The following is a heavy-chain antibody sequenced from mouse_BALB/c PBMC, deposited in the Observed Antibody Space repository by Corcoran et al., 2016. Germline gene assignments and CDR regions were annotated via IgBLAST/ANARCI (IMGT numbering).Heavy chain of an antibody. Sequence: LQQPGSELVRPGASMKLSCKASGYTFTSYWMNWVKQRHRQGLEWIGNIYPGSGSTNYDEKFKSKGTLTVDTSSSTAYMHLSSLTSEDSAVDYCTRSGYGSSYRFAYWGQGTLVTVSA. J-gene: IGHJ3*01. CDR3: TRSGYGSSYRFAY. CDR2: IYPGSGST. D-gene: IGHD1-1*01. V-gene: IGHV1S22*01. CDR1: GYTFTSYW.